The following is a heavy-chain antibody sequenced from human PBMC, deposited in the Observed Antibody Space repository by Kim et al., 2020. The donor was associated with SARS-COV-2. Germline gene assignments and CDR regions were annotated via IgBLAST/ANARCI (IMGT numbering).Heavy chain of an antibody. D-gene: IGHD3-22*01. J-gene: IGHJ4*02. V-gene: IGHV1-3*01. Sequence: FQGRVTITRDTSASTAYMELSSLGSEDTAVYYCARDFDYYDSSGKGGLDYWGQGTLVTVSS. CDR3: ARDFDYYDSSGKGGLDY.